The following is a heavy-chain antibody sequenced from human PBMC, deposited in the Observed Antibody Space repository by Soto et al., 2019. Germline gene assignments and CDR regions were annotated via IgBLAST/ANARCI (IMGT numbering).Heavy chain of an antibody. CDR3: AKVGIGGATTSY. CDR1: GFTFSSYA. CDR2: ISGSGGST. J-gene: IGHJ4*02. Sequence: EVQLLESGGGLVQPGGSMRLSCAASGFTFSSYAMSWVRQAPGKGLEWVSAISGSGGSTYYADSVKGRFTISRDNSKNTLYLQMNSLRAEDTAAYYCAKVGIGGATTSYWGQGTLVTVSS. V-gene: IGHV3-23*01. D-gene: IGHD1-26*01.